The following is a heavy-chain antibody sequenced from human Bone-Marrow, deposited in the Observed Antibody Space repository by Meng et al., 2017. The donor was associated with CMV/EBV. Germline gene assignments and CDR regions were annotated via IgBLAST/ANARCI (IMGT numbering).Heavy chain of an antibody. D-gene: IGHD5-12*01. V-gene: IGHV3-30*19. CDR3: ARGGYSGYDFVNWFDP. CDR2: ISYDGSNK. CDR1: GLPFSSYG. J-gene: IGHJ5*02. Sequence: GLPFSSYGMRWVRQAPGKGLEWVAVISYDGSNKYYADSVKGRFTIYRDNSKNMLYLQMNSLRVEDTAVYYCARGGYSGYDFVNWFDPWGQGTLVTVSS.